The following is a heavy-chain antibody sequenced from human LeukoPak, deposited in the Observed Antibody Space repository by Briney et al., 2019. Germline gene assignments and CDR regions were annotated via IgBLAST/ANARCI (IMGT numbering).Heavy chain of an antibody. V-gene: IGHV3-74*01. J-gene: IGHJ4*02. Sequence: PGGSLRLSCAASGFTFRNHWMHWVRQAPGKGLVWVSHINGDGSSATYADSVKGRFTISRDNAKNTLYLQMNSLRAEDTAVYYCVRGGFGSGLDYWGQGTLVTVSS. D-gene: IGHD6-19*01. CDR1: GFTFRNHW. CDR3: VRGGFGSGLDY. CDR2: INGDGSSA.